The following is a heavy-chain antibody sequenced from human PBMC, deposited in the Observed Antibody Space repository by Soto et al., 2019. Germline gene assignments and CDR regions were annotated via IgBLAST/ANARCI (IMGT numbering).Heavy chain of an antibody. CDR2: IYYSGST. V-gene: IGHV4-31*03. CDR1: GGSISSGGYY. D-gene: IGHD4-17*01. CDR3: ARSPEATVTAFDY. Sequence: QVQLQESGPGLVKPSQTLHLTCTVSGGSISSGGYYWSWIRQHPGKGLEWFGYIYYSGSTYYNPSLRSRVSISVDTSKNQFSLKLSSVTAADTAVYYCARSPEATVTAFDYWGQGTLVTVSS. J-gene: IGHJ4*02.